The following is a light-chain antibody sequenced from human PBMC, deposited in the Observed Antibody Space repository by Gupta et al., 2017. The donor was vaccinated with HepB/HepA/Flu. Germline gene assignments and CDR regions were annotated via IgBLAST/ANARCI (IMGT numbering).Light chain of an antibody. CDR2: GNS. V-gene: IGLV1-40*01. CDR1: SSNIGAGYD. J-gene: IGLJ3*02. CDR3: QSYDSSLSGFWV. Sequence: QSVLTQPPSVSGPPGQRVTISCTGRSSNIGAGYDVHWYQQLPGTAPKLLIYGNSNRPSGVPDRFSGSKSGTSASLAITGLQAEDEADYYCQSYDSSLSGFWVVGGGTKLTVL.